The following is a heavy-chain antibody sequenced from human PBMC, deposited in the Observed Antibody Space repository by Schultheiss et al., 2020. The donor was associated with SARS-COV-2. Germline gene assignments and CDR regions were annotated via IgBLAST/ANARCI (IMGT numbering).Heavy chain of an antibody. CDR1: GGSISSGGYY. D-gene: IGHD7-27*01. Sequence: LRLSCTVSGGSISSGGYYWSWIRQHPGKGLEWIGYIYYSGSTYYNPSLKSRVTISVDTSKNQFSLKLSSVTAADTAVYYCAIKGRLGIEDYWGQGTLVTVSS. CDR2: IYYSGST. J-gene: IGHJ4*02. V-gene: IGHV4-31*03. CDR3: AIKGRLGIEDY.